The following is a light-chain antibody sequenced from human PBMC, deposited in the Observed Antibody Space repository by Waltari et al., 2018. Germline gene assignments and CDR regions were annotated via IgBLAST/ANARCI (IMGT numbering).Light chain of an antibody. Sequence: RSKQRLSNGSLALYQDEPGQASRLFSWGACTRAGGTPDRFSGSGYDRDFTLNNSRLEPEDFTMYYCQQYGSSVMDTFGHGTKVEIK. V-gene: IGKV3-20*01. CDR2: GAC. CDR1: QRLSNGS. J-gene: IGKJ2*01. CDR3: QQYGSSVMDT.